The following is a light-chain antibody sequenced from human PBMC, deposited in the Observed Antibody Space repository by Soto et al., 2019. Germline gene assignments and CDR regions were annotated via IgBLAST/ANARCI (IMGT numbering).Light chain of an antibody. Sequence: EIVMTQSPATLPVSPGERVTVSCRASQSVSGNLAWYQQKAGQAPRLLIYGASTRATGIPGRFSGSGSGTEFTLTISSLQSEDFAVYVCQHYNKWPFTFGQGTKLEIK. CDR3: QHYNKWPFT. V-gene: IGKV3-15*01. J-gene: IGKJ2*01. CDR1: QSVSGN. CDR2: GAS.